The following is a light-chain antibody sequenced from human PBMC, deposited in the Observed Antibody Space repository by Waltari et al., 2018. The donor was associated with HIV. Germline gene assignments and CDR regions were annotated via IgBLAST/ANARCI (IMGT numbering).Light chain of an antibody. CDR3: QQRSNWPLT. V-gene: IGKV3-11*01. Sequence: EIVLTQSPVTLSLSPGERATLSCRASQNINTFLAWYQHIPGQAPRLLIYDVSNRATGIPARFSGSGSGTDFTLTISSLEPEDFAAYYCQQRSNWPLTFGGGTKVEMK. CDR1: QNINTF. CDR2: DVS. J-gene: IGKJ4*01.